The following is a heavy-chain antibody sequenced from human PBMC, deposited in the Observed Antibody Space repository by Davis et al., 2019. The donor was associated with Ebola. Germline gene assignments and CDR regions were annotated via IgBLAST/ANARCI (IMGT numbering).Heavy chain of an antibody. CDR3: ARDGIVEVIDLDY. J-gene: IGHJ4*02. CDR2: ISWNSGSI. Sequence: GGSLRLSCAASGFTFSSYWMHWVRQAPGKGLEWVSGISWNSGSIGYADSVKGRFTISRDNAKNSLYLQMNSLRADDTAVYYCARDGIVEVIDLDYWGQGTLVTVSS. CDR1: GFTFSSYW. V-gene: IGHV3-9*01. D-gene: IGHD3-16*02.